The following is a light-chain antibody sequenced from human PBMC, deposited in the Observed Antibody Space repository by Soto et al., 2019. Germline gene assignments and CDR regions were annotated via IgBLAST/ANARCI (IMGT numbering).Light chain of an antibody. CDR3: LQDYTYPRT. CDR2: AAS. V-gene: IGKV1-6*01. J-gene: IGKJ4*01. Sequence: IQLTQSPSFLSASLGDRVTITCRASQGIRHDLGWYQQKPGKAPELLIYAASILQSGVPSRFSGSGSGTDFTLTITSLQPEDFAIYYCLQDYTYPRTFGGGTKVDIK. CDR1: QGIRHD.